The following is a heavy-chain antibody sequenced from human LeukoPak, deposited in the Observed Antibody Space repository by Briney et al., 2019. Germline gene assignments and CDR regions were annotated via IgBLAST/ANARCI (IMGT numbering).Heavy chain of an antibody. CDR3: AKPNMGIAPIDC. V-gene: IGHV3-23*01. J-gene: IGHJ4*02. CDR1: GFTFSTYA. D-gene: IGHD6-13*01. Sequence: GGSLRLSCAASGFTFSTYAMNWVRQAPGKGLEWVSSISGSGGNTYYADSVKGRFTISRDNSKNTLYLQMSSLRAEDTAVYFCAKPNMGIAPIDCWGQGTLVTVS. CDR2: ISGSGGNT.